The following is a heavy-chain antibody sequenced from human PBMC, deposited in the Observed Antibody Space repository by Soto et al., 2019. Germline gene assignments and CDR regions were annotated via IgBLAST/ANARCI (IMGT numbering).Heavy chain of an antibody. V-gene: IGHV3-30*18. J-gene: IGHJ4*02. D-gene: IGHD6-19*01. CDR1: GFTFSSYG. Sequence: GGSLRLACAASGFTFSSYGMHWVRQAPGKGLEWVAVISYDGSNKYYADSVKGRFTISRDNSKNTLYLQMNSLRAEDTAVYYSAKDAHRLYSSGWYGKLDYWGQGTLVTVSS. CDR2: ISYDGSNK. CDR3: AKDAHRLYSSGWYGKLDY.